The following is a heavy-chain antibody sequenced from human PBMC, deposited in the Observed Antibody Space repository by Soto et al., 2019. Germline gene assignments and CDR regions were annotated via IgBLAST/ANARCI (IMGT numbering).Heavy chain of an antibody. Sequence: EVQLLESGGGIVQPGGSLRVSCEASGFTFGNFVLSWVGQAPGKGLEWVSAIRGTGGETFYADSVKGRFTISRDNSKNTLYLQMNSLRDEDTALYFCAQDRGWGVVSPSHDYWGQGTLVTVSS. J-gene: IGHJ4*02. CDR1: GFTFGNFV. D-gene: IGHD2-21*01. CDR2: IRGTGGET. V-gene: IGHV3-23*01. CDR3: AQDRGWGVVSPSHDY.